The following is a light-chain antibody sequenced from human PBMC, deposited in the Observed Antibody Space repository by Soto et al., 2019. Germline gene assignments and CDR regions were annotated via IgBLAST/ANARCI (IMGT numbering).Light chain of an antibody. J-gene: IGLJ2*01. CDR3: SSYAGSNNLHVV. CDR2: EVS. V-gene: IGLV2-8*01. CDR1: SSDVGGYNY. Sequence: QSVLTQPPSASGSPGQSVTISCTGTSSDVGGYNYVSWYQQHPGKAPKLMIYEVSKRPSGVPDRFSGSKSGNTASLTVSGLQAEDEGDYYCSSYAGSNNLHVVFGGGTKLTVL.